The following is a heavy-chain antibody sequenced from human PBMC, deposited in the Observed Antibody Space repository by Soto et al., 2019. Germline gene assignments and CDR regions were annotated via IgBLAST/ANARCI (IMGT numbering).Heavy chain of an antibody. J-gene: IGHJ4*02. CDR1: GGSISSGGYS. CDR3: ARASTTVTTLDY. D-gene: IGHD4-17*01. CDR2: IYHSGST. V-gene: IGHV4-30-2*01. Sequence: QLQLQESGSGLVKPSQTLSLTCAVSGGSISSGGYSWSWIRQPPGKGLEWIGYIYHSGSTYYNPSLKSRVSIAVXXSKNQFSLKLSSVTAADTAVYYCARASTTVTTLDYWGQGTLVTVSS.